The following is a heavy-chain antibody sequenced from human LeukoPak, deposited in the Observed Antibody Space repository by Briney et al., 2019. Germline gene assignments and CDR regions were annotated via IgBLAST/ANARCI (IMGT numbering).Heavy chain of an antibody. CDR3: AKDLYIAVAGIFDY. V-gene: IGHV3-30*02. D-gene: IGHD6-19*01. CDR2: IRYDGSNK. CDR1: GFTFSSYG. J-gene: IGHJ4*02. Sequence: GVSLRLSCAASGFTFSSYGMHWVRQAPGKGLKWVAFIRYDGSNKYYEDSVKGRFTISRDNSKNTLYLQMNSLRAEDTAVYYCAKDLYIAVAGIFDYWGQGTLVTVSS.